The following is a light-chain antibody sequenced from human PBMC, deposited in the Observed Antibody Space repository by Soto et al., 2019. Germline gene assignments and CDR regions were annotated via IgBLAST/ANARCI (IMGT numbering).Light chain of an antibody. J-gene: IGLJ1*01. CDR3: SSYTSTWV. Sequence: QSVLTRPASVSGSPGQSITISCTGASSDIGGYKYVSWYQQYPGEAPKLILYDVNSRPSGVSNRFSGSKSGNTASLTISGLQAVDEADYYCSSYTSTWVFGTGTKPTVL. V-gene: IGLV2-14*01. CDR1: SSDIGGYKY. CDR2: DVN.